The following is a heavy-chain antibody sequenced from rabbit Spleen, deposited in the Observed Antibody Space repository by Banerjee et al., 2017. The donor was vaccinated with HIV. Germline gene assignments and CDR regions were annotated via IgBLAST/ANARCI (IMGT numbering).Heavy chain of an antibody. D-gene: IGHD7-1*01. Sequence: QSLEESGGDLVKPGASLTLTCTASGFTLSGWYMCWVRQAPGKGLEWIACIYNGDGSTYYATWAKGRFTISKTSSTTVTLQMTSLTSADTATYFCARGAWSTDCMNLWGQGTLVTVS. CDR1: GFTLSGWY. J-gene: IGHJ4*01. CDR2: IYNGDGST. CDR3: ARGAWSTDCMNL. V-gene: IGHV1S40*01.